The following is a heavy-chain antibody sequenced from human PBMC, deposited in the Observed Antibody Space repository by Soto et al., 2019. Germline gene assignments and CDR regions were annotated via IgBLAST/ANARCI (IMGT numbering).Heavy chain of an antibody. J-gene: IGHJ4*02. Sequence: GGSLRLSCAASGFTFSSYAMSWVRQAPGKGLEWVSAISGSGGSTYYADSVKGRFTISRDNSKNTLYLQMNSLRAEDTAVYYCAKDSPIYYDSSGYYSNWGQGTLVTVSS. CDR3: AKDSPIYYDSSGYYSN. CDR2: ISGSGGST. D-gene: IGHD3-22*01. CDR1: GFTFSSYA. V-gene: IGHV3-23*01.